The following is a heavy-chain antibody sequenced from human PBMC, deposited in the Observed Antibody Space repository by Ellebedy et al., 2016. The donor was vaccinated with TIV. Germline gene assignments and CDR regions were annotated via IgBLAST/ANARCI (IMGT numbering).Heavy chain of an antibody. CDR3: AREYGASWPYYFDS. V-gene: IGHV4-31*03. D-gene: IGHD4/OR15-4a*01. Sequence: SETLSLTXTVSGDSISDGGYYWGWIRQKPGKGLEWIGNIYSSGSIYYDPSLKNRLTMSVDTSKNEFSLTLTSVTAADSAVYFCAREYGASWPYYFDSWGQGILVTVSS. CDR2: IYSSGSI. J-gene: IGHJ4*02. CDR1: GDSISDGGYY.